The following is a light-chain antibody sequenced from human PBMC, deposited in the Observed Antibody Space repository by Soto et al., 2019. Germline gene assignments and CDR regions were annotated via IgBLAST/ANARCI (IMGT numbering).Light chain of an antibody. Sequence: EIVLSQSPATLSLPPGERATLSCRASQSVGNSLAWYQQKPGQAPGLLIYGASTRATGIPARFSGSGSGTEFTLTISSLQSEDFAVYYCQQYNNWPPEGFGQGTNVDIK. J-gene: IGKJ1*01. V-gene: IGKV3-15*01. CDR3: QQYNNWPPEG. CDR2: GAS. CDR1: QSVGNS.